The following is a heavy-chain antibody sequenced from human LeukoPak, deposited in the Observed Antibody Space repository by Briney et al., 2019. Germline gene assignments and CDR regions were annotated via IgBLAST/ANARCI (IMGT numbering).Heavy chain of an antibody. CDR3: ARDSETPATAISDY. D-gene: IGHD2-2*02. J-gene: IGHJ4*02. V-gene: IGHV1-69*05. CDR2: IIPIFGTA. CDR1: GGTFTSYA. Sequence: SVKVSCKASGGTFTSYAISWVRQAPGQGLEWMGRIIPIFGTANYAQKFQGRVTITTDESTSTAYMELSSLRSEDTAVYYCARDSETPATAISDYWGQGTLVTVSS.